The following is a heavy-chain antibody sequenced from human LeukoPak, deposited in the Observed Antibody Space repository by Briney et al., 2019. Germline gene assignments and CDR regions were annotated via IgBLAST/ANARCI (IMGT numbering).Heavy chain of an antibody. D-gene: IGHD3-16*01. V-gene: IGHV3-15*01. CDR3: PTASSGLFY. CDR2: IKRKTDGDTT. CDR1: GLTFSNAW. Sequence: GESLRLSCAASGLTFSNAWMSWVRQAPGEGLEWVGRIKRKTDGDTTEYVAPVKGRFTISRDDSKNTLYLQMNSLKTEDTVVYCCPTASSGLFYWGRGTLVTVSS. J-gene: IGHJ4*02.